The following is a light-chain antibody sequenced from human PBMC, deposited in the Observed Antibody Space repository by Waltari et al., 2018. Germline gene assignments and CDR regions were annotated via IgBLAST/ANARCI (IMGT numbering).Light chain of an antibody. V-gene: IGKV1-5*03. Sequence: DIQMTQSPSTLSASVGDRVTITCRASQTVFSWLAWYQQKPGKSPKLLISKASGLESGVPSRFSGSGSGTEFTLTISSLQPDDSATYYCQQYRIFPFTFGGGSKVEVK. CDR2: KAS. CDR3: QQYRIFPFT. J-gene: IGKJ4*01. CDR1: QTVFSW.